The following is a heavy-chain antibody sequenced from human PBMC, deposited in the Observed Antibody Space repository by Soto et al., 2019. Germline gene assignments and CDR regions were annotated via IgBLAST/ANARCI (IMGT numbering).Heavy chain of an antibody. V-gene: IGHV1-46*01. CDR2: INPSGGST. Sequence: GASVKVSCKASGYTFTSYYMHWVRQAPGQGLEWMGIINPSGGSTSYAQKFQGRVTMTRGTSTSTVYMELSSLRSEDTAVYYCARASYRKIKNYDFWSGYSHYGMDVWGQGTTVTVSS. J-gene: IGHJ6*02. D-gene: IGHD3-3*01. CDR3: ARASYRKIKNYDFWSGYSHYGMDV. CDR1: GYTFTSYY.